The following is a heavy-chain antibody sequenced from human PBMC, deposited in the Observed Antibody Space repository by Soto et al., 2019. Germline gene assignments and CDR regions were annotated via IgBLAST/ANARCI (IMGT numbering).Heavy chain of an antibody. V-gene: IGHV3-30*18. CDR3: AKDNFRSGSYYNNYCYYGMDV. D-gene: IGHD3-10*01. CDR2: ISYDGSNK. CDR1: GFTFSSYG. Sequence: GGSLRPSCAASGFTFSSYGMHWVRQAPGKGLEWVAVISYDGSNKYYADSVKGRFTISRDNSKNTLYLQMNSLRAEYTAEYYCAKDNFRSGSYYNNYCYYGMDVWGHGTTVTVS. J-gene: IGHJ6*02.